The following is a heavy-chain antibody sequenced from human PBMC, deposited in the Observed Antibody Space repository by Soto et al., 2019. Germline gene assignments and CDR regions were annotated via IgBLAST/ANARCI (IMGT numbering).Heavy chain of an antibody. CDR2: ISSSGSTI. CDR3: XXXGDPYYXXXXDV. J-gene: IGHJ6*01. CDR1: GFTFSSYE. Sequence: EVQLVESGGGLVQPGGSLRLSCAASGFTFSSYEMNWVRQAPGKGLEWVSYISSSGSTIYYADSVKGRFTISRDNAKNSLYLXMXXXXXXXXXXXXXXXXGDPYYXXXXDVW. V-gene: IGHV3-48*03. D-gene: IGHD3-16*01.